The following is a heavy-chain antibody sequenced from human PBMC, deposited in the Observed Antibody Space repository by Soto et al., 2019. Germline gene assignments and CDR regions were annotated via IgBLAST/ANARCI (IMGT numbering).Heavy chain of an antibody. CDR2: ISAYNGNT. D-gene: IGHD4-17*01. J-gene: IGHJ6*02. V-gene: IGHV1-18*01. CDR3: ASFRAGDYYYFYGMDV. CDR1: GYTFTSYG. Sequence: QVQLVQSGAEVKKPGASVKVSCKASGYTFTSYGFTWVRQAPGQGLEWMGWISAYNGNTNYAQTLQGRVTKPTDTSTSTAYMELRRLRSDDTAVYCLASFRAGDYYYFYGMDVWCQGTTVTVSS.